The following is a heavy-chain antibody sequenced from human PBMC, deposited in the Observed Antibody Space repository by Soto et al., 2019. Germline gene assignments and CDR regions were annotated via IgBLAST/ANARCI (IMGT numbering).Heavy chain of an antibody. CDR3: ARDLIVGATGGGVIDYYYYYGMDV. J-gene: IGHJ6*02. CDR1: GFTVSSNY. Sequence: PGGSLRLSCAASGFTVSSNYMSWVRQAPGKGLEWVSVIYSGGSTYYADSVKGRFTISRDNSKNTLYLQMNSLRAEDTAVYYCARDLIVGATGGGVIDYYYYYGMDVWGQGTAVTVSS. D-gene: IGHD1-26*01. V-gene: IGHV3-53*01. CDR2: IYSGGST.